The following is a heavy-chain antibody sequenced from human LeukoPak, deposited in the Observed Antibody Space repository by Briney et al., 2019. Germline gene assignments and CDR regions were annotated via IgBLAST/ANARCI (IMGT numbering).Heavy chain of an antibody. V-gene: IGHV3-23*01. CDR3: VRGAYSSSWLNFDY. CDR2: ISGSGGAT. CDR1: GFTFSSYA. Sequence: GGSLRLSCAASGFTFSSYAMSWVRQAPGKGLEWVSSISGSGGATYYADSVKGRFTISRDDSKNTLYVQMNSLRAEDTAVYYCVRGAYSSSWLNFDYWGQGTLVTVSS. J-gene: IGHJ4*02. D-gene: IGHD6-13*01.